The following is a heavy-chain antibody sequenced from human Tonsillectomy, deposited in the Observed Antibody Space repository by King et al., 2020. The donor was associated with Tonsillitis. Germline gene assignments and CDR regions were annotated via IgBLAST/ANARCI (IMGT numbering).Heavy chain of an antibody. CDR1: GFTFSSYW. J-gene: IGHJ6*03. V-gene: IGHV3-7*01. Sequence: VQLVESGGGLVQPGGSLRLSCAASGFTFSSYWMSWVRQAPGKGLEWVANIKQDGSEKYYVDSVKGRFTISRDNAKNSLYLQMNSLRAEDTAVYYCARRGGASDDSTIYYFYYDYMDVWGKGTTVTVSS. CDR2: IKQDGSEK. CDR3: ARRGGASDDSTIYYFYYDYMDV. D-gene: IGHD2/OR15-2a*01.